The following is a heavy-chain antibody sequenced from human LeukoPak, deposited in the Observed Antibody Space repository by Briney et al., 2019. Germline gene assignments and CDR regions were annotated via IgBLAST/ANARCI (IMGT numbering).Heavy chain of an antibody. D-gene: IGHD1-14*01. CDR1: GGTFSSYA. V-gene: IGHV1-69*13. CDR3: ARIHRTSPLHFDG. J-gene: IGHJ4*02. CDR2: IIPIFGTA. Sequence: ASVKVSCKASGGTFSSYAISWVRQAPGQGLEWMGGIIPIFGTANYAQKFQGRVTITADESTSTAYMELSSLRSDDTAVFHCARIHRTSPLHFDGRGQGTRVTVSS.